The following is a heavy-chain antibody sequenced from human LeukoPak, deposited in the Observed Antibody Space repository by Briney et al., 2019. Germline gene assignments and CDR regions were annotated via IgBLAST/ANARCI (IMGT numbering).Heavy chain of an antibody. CDR3: AREGYYGSGSPPSLYFDY. J-gene: IGHJ4*02. V-gene: IGHV3-30*03. CDR2: TSSDLNVK. D-gene: IGHD3-10*01. Sequence: PGGSLRLSCVASGFKFSDYGMHWVRQAPGKGLEWVAVTSSDLNVKLYADSVKGRFTISRDNSRSTLYLQMNSLRPEDTAIYYCAREGYYGSGSPPSLYFDYWGQGTLVTVSS. CDR1: GFKFSDYG.